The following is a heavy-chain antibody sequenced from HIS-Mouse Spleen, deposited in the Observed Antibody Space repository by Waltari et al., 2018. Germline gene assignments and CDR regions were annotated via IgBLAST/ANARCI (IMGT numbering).Heavy chain of an antibody. CDR1: GGSISSSSYY. J-gene: IGHJ2*01. CDR3: AREIPYSSSWYDWYFDL. Sequence: QLQLQESGPGLVKPSETLSLTCTVSGGSISSSSYYWGWSRQPPGKGLEWIGSIYYSGSTYDKPSLKSRVTISVDTSKNQFSLKLSSVTAADTAVYYCAREIPYSSSWYDWYFDLWGRGTLVTVSS. D-gene: IGHD6-13*01. CDR2: IYYSGST. V-gene: IGHV4-39*07.